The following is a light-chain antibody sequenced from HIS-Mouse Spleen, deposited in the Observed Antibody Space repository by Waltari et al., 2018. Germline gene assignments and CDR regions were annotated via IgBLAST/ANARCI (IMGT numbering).Light chain of an antibody. J-gene: IGKJ1*01. CDR1: QGISRY. V-gene: IGKV1-9*01. CDR2: AAS. CDR3: QQLNSYPPT. Sequence: DIQLTQSPSFLSASVGDRVTITCRASQGISRYLAWYQQKPGKAPKLLLYAASTLQSGVPSRFGGSGSGTEFTLTISSLQPEDFATYYCQQLNSYPPTFGQGTKVEIK.